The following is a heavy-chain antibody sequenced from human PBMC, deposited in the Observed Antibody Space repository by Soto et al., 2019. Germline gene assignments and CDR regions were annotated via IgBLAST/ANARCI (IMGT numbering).Heavy chain of an antibody. D-gene: IGHD3-10*01. CDR1: GCTFSSYS. V-gene: IGHV3-21*01. CDR2: ISSQSGYI. CDR3: ARGPYGSGSYSYSDY. J-gene: IGHJ4*02. Sequence: PGGSLRLSCAASGCTFSSYSMNWVRQAPGKGLEWVSSISSQSGYIYYADSVKGRFTISRDNAKNSLYLQMNSLRAEDTAVYYCARGPYGSGSYSYSDYWGQGTLVTVSS.